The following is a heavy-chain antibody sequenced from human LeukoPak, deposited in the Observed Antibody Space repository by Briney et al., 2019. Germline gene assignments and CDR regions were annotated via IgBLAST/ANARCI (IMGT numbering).Heavy chain of an antibody. CDR1: GGSISSGDYY. CDR2: IYYSGST. J-gene: IGHJ4*02. CDR3: ARQPALTHPHFDY. Sequence: SQTLSLTCTVSGGSISSGDYYWSWIRQPPGKGLEWIGYIYYSGSTYYNPSLKSRVTISVDTSTSQFSLRLSSVTAADTAVYYCARQPALTHPHFDYWGQGTLDTVSS. V-gene: IGHV4-30-4*01.